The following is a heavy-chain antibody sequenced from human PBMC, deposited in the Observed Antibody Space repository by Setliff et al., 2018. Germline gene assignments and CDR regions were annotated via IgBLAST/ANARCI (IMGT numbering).Heavy chain of an antibody. CDR3: FGAGTCSY. CDR1: GFTFSSFW. Sequence: LRLSCAASGFTFSSFWVSWVRQAPGKGLEWLASINPHASEKYYADSVKGRFTISRDNAKNSLSLQMNNLRTEDTAVYYCFGAGTCSYWGQGTLVTVSS. V-gene: IGHV3-7*01. D-gene: IGHD3-10*01. J-gene: IGHJ4*02. CDR2: INPHASEK.